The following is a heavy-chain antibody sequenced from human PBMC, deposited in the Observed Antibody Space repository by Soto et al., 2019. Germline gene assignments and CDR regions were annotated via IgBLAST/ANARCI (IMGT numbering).Heavy chain of an antibody. J-gene: IGHJ2*01. CDR2: ITPFFGTA. Sequence: QVQLVQSGAEVRKPGSSVKVSCKASGGTFSNYAISWVRQAPGQGLEWMGGITPFFGTANYAQKFQGRVTITADDSMSTAYMELRRLRSDDTAVYYCAQTPGSAVAGPGRFDLWGRGTLVAVSS. CDR3: AQTPGSAVAGPGRFDL. V-gene: IGHV1-69*12. CDR1: GGTFSNYA. D-gene: IGHD6-19*01.